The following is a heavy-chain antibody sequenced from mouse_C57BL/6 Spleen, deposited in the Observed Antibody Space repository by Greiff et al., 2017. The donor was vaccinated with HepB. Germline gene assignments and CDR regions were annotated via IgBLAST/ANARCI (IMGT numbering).Heavy chain of an antibody. Sequence: EVQLVESGGGLVKPGGSLKLSCAASGFTFSDYEMHWVRQAPEKGLEWVAYISSGSSTIYYADTVKGRVIFSRDNAKNTRCLQMASLRSEDTAMYYCARDYGSSYLCYWGQGTTLTVSS. CDR3: ARDYGSSYLCY. J-gene: IGHJ2*01. D-gene: IGHD1-1*01. CDR1: GFTFSDYE. V-gene: IGHV5-17*01. CDR2: ISSGSSTI.